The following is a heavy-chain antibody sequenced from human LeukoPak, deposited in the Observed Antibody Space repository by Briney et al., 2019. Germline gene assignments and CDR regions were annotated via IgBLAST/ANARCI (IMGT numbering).Heavy chain of an antibody. CDR2: ISYDGSNK. CDR1: GFTFSSYA. D-gene: IGHD6-13*01. V-gene: IGHV3-30-3*01. Sequence: GGSLRLSCAASGFTFSSYAMYWVRQVPGKGLEWVAVISYDGSNKYYADSVKGRFTISRDNSKNTLYLQMNSLRAEDTAVYYCARRGIAAPGTSANWFDPWGQGTLVTVSS. CDR3: ARRGIAAPGTSANWFDP. J-gene: IGHJ5*02.